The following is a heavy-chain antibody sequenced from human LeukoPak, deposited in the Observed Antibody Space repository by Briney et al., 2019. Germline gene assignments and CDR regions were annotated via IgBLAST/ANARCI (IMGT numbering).Heavy chain of an antibody. CDR3: ARGDSSSWYTFDY. Sequence: ASVKVSCKASGYTFTSYAMHWVRQAPGQRLEWMGWINAGNGNTKYSQKFQGRVTMTRDTSISTAYMELSRLRSDDTAVYYRARGDSSSWYTFDYWGQGTLVTVSS. CDR1: GYTFTSYA. CDR2: INAGNGNT. D-gene: IGHD6-13*01. J-gene: IGHJ4*02. V-gene: IGHV1-3*01.